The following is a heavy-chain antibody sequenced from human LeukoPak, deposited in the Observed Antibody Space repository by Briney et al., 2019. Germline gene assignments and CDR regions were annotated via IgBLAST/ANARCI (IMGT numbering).Heavy chain of an antibody. CDR1: GFTFSIYA. CDR3: ARVFGAASYYYHMDV. Sequence: GGSLRLSCVASGFTFSIYAMTWVRQAPGKGLECVSAIGGSDSNTYYADSVAGRFTISRDNSKNTLFLQLNSLRAEDTAVYYCARVFGAASYYYHMDVWGKGTTVTVSS. CDR2: IGGSDSNT. J-gene: IGHJ6*03. V-gene: IGHV3-23*01. D-gene: IGHD3-3*01.